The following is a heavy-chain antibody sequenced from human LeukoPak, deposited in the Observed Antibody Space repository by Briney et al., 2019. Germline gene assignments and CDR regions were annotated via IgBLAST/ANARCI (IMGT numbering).Heavy chain of an antibody. Sequence: GASVKVSCKASGGTFSSYAISWVRQAPGQGLEWMGGISPIFGTANYAQKFQGRVTITADESTSTAYMELSSLRSEDTAVYYCATARLSYGDGPGYFDHWGQGTLVTVSS. CDR2: ISPIFGTA. J-gene: IGHJ4*02. CDR1: GGTFSSYA. CDR3: ATARLSYGDGPGYFDH. V-gene: IGHV1-69*13. D-gene: IGHD4-17*01.